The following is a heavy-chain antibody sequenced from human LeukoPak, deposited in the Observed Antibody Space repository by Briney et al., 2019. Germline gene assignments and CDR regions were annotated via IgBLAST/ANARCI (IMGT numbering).Heavy chain of an antibody. Sequence: GGSLRLSCAASGFTFSDYGLSWVRQVPGKGLEWVSSISSSSSYIYYADSVKGRFTISRDNAKDSLYLQMNSLRAEDTAVYYCAELGITMIGGVWGKGTTVTISS. CDR2: ISSSSSYI. V-gene: IGHV3-21*01. J-gene: IGHJ6*04. CDR1: GFTFSDYG. D-gene: IGHD3-10*02. CDR3: AELGITMIGGV.